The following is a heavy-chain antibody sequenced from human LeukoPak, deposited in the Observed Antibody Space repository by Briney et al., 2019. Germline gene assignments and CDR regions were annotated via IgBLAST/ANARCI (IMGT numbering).Heavy chain of an antibody. CDR3: AKDFLSFTYGSGSYFDY. CDR1: GFTFTTYG. J-gene: IGHJ4*02. Sequence: GGSLRLSCAASGFTFTTYGMHWVRQAPGKGLEWVSGISWNSGSIGYADSVKGRFTISRDNAKNSLYLQMNSLRAEDTALYYCAKDFLSFTYGSGSYFDYWGQRTLVTVSS. D-gene: IGHD3-10*01. CDR2: ISWNSGSI. V-gene: IGHV3-9*01.